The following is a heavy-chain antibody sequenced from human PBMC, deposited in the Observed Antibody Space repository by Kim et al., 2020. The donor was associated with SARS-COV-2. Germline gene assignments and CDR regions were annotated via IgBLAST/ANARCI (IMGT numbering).Heavy chain of an antibody. CDR3: AKDSRNYDDTSGFLGTMGV. CDR1: GFTFSKYG. J-gene: IGHJ4*02. Sequence: GGSLRLSCAASGFTFSKYGMHWVRQAPGKGLEWVALISFDGGNKYYADSVTGRFTISRDNSKNTLYLQMDSLRVEDTAVYFCAKDSRNYDDTSGFLGTMGVWGQGPLVTVSS. V-gene: IGHV3-30*18. CDR2: ISFDGGNK. D-gene: IGHD3-22*01.